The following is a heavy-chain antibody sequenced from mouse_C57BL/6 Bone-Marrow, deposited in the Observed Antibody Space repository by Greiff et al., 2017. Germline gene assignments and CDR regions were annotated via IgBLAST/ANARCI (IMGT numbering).Heavy chain of an antibody. CDR1: GYTFTNYW. Sequence: QVQLQQPGAELVKPGASVKLSCKASGYTFTNYWMHWVKQRPGQGLEWIGMMHPNGGSPDYNEKFKSEATLSVDKSSRTAYMELSSLTSEDSAVYYCASSYDYDSYTMGYWGQGTAGTVSS. CDR3: ASSYDYDSYTMGY. D-gene: IGHD2-4*01. J-gene: IGHJ4*01. CDR2: MHPNGGSP. V-gene: IGHV1-64*01.